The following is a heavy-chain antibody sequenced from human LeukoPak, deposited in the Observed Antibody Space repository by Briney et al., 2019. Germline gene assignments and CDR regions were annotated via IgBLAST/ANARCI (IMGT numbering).Heavy chain of an antibody. CDR1: GFTFTSSA. V-gene: IGHV1-58*02. CDR2: IVVGSGNT. Sequence: ASVKVSCKASGFTFTSSAIQWVRQARGQRLEWIGWIVVGSGNTNYAQKFQERVTITRDMSTSTAYMELSSLRSEDTAVYCCAVGYSYGYSFDYWGQGTLVTVSS. D-gene: IGHD5-18*01. CDR3: AVGYSYGYSFDY. J-gene: IGHJ4*02.